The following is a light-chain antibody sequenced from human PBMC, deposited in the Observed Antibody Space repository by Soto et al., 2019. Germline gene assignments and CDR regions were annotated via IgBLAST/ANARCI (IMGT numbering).Light chain of an antibody. V-gene: IGKV3-15*01. CDR1: QTIGNR. Sequence: EIVMTQSPATLSVSPGDSATLSCRASQTIGNRLAWYQQKPGQAPRLLIYGASTRATGVPARFGGSGSGTAFALPISSLQSEDFAVYYCQQYYNWPLYTFGQGTKLEIK. J-gene: IGKJ2*01. CDR3: QQYYNWPLYT. CDR2: GAS.